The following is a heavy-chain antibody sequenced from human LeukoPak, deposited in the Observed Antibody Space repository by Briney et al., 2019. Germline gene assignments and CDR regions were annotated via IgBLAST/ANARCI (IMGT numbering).Heavy chain of an antibody. D-gene: IGHD1-1*01. Sequence: GGSLRLSCAASGFTFSSYGMHWVRQAPGKGLEWVAFIRYDGSNKYYADSVKGRFTISRDNSKNTLYLQMNSLRAEDTAVYYCAKGNKAGATDYYYYFGMDVWGQGTTVTVSS. CDR2: IRYDGSNK. CDR1: GFTFSSYG. V-gene: IGHV3-30*02. J-gene: IGHJ6*02. CDR3: AKGNKAGATDYYYYFGMDV.